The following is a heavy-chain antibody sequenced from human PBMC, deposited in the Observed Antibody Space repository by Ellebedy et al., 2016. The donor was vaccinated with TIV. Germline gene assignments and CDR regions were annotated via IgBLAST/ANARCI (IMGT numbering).Heavy chain of an antibody. D-gene: IGHD6-19*01. V-gene: IGHV3-74*01. Sequence: GGSLRLSCAASGFSISSNYMSWVRQAPGKGLVWVSRINSDGSSTSYADSVKGRFTISRDNAKNTLYLQMNSLRAEDTAVYYCARASIAVAGGTLAYFDLWGRGTLVTVSS. CDR2: INSDGSST. CDR1: GFSISSNY. J-gene: IGHJ2*01. CDR3: ARASIAVAGGTLAYFDL.